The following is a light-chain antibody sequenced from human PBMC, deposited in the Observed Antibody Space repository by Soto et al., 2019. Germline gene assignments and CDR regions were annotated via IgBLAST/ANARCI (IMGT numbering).Light chain of an antibody. J-gene: IGLJ2*01. Sequence: QSALTQPPSASGSPGQSVTLSCPGTRSDVGGYNYVSWYQQHPGKAPKLMIYEVRQRPSGVPDRYSGSKSGNTASLTVSGLQAEDEADYYCSSYAGSNNFEVVFGGGTKVTVL. CDR2: EVR. CDR3: SSYAGSNNFEVV. V-gene: IGLV2-8*01. CDR1: RSDVGGYNY.